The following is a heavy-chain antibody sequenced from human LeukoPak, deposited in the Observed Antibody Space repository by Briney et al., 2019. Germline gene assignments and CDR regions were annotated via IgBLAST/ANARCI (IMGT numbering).Heavy chain of an antibody. CDR3: ATEGDSSGYLDY. V-gene: IGHV3-30*02. J-gene: IGHJ4*02. CDR1: GFTFSSYG. D-gene: IGHD3-22*01. CDR2: IRYDGSNK. Sequence: PGGSLRLSCAASGFTFSSYGMHWVRQAPGKGLEWVAFIRYDGSNKYYADSVKGRFTISRDNSKNTLYLQMNSLRAEDTAAYYCATEGDSSGYLDYWGQGTLVTVSS.